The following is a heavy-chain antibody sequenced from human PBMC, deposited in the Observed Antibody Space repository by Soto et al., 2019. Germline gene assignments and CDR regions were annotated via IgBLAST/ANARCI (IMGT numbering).Heavy chain of an antibody. Sequence: ASVKVSCKASGYTFTSYGISWVRQAPGQGLEWMGWISAYNGNTNYAQKLQGRVTMTTDTSTSTAYMELRSLRSDDTAVYYCARDREIGYCSSTSCFQVTAAFDIWGQGTMVTVSS. V-gene: IGHV1-18*01. J-gene: IGHJ3*02. CDR1: GYTFTSYG. CDR3: ARDREIGYCSSTSCFQVTAAFDI. CDR2: ISAYNGNT. D-gene: IGHD2-2*01.